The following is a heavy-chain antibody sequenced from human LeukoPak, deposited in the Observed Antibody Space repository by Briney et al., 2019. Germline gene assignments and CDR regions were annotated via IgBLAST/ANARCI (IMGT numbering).Heavy chain of an antibody. CDR1: GYTFTSYG. J-gene: IGHJ4*01. V-gene: IGHV1-18*01. CDR2: ISAYNGNT. Sequence: ASVKVSCKASGYTFTSYGISWVRQAPGQGLEWMGWISAYNGNTNYAQKLQGRVTMTTDTSTSTAYMELRSLRSDDTAVYYCAREDYGDPPRHHRVDYWGQGTLVTVSS. D-gene: IGHD4-17*01. CDR3: AREDYGDPPRHHRVDY.